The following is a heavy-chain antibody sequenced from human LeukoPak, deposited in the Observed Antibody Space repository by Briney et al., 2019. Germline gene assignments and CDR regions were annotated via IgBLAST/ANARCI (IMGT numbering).Heavy chain of an antibody. V-gene: IGHV3-7*01. CDR1: GFTFSTYW. CDR2: IREDGSEK. J-gene: IGHJ4*02. Sequence: PGGSLRLSCAASGFTFSTYWMSWVRQAPGKGLEWVANIREDGSEKYYGDSVKGRFTISRDNAKNSLYLQMNSLRAEDTAVYYCARDSSGYQWGQGTLVTVSS. CDR3: ARDSSGYQ. D-gene: IGHD3-22*01.